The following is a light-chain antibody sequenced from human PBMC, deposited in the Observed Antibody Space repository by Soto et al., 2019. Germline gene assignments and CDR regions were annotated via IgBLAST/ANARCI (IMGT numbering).Light chain of an antibody. CDR2: EVS. Sequence: QSALTQPASVSGSPGQSITISCTGTSSDVGGYTYVSWYQQHPGKAPKLMIYEVSNRPSGVSNRFSGSKSGNTASLTTSGLQAEDEADYYCSSYTSSSTLYVFGTGTKLTVL. V-gene: IGLV2-14*01. CDR3: SSYTSSSTLYV. CDR1: SSDVGGYTY. J-gene: IGLJ1*01.